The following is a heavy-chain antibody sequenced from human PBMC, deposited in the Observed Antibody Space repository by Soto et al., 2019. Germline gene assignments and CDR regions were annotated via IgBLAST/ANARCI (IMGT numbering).Heavy chain of an antibody. Sequence: SETLSLTCTVSGGSISSSSYYWGWIRQPPGKGLEWIGSIYYSGGTYYNPSLKSRVTISVDTSKNQFSLKLSSVTAADTAVYYCARQGAIGYWGQGTLVTVSS. CDR3: ARQGAIGY. CDR2: IYYSGGT. V-gene: IGHV4-39*01. CDR1: GGSISSSSYY. J-gene: IGHJ4*02.